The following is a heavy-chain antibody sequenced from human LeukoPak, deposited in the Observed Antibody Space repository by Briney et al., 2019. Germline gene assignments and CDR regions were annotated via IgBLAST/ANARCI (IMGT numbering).Heavy chain of an antibody. CDR2: IYYSGST. D-gene: IGHD1-26*01. J-gene: IGHJ4*02. V-gene: IGHV4-34*01. CDR1: GGSFSGYY. CDR3: AAISTSGSRRGSFDY. Sequence: SETLSLTCAVYGGSFSGYYWSWIRQPPGKGLEWIGSIYYSGSTYYNPSLKSRITISVDTSKNQFSLKLSSMTAADTAVYYCAAISTSGSRRGSFDYWGQGTLVTVSS.